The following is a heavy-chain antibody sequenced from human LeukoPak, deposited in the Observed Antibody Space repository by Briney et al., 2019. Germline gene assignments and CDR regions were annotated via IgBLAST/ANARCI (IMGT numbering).Heavy chain of an antibody. V-gene: IGHV3-74*01. CDR2: IDSDGRTT. J-gene: IGHJ3*01. Sequence: SGGSLRLSCAASGFTFSIYWMYWARQAPGKGLVWVSRIDSDGRTTDYADSLRGRFIISRDNSKNTLYLQMNSLKADDTAIYYCVVASDALDLWGQGTTVTVSS. CDR3: VVASDALDL. CDR1: GFTFSIYW. D-gene: IGHD5-12*01.